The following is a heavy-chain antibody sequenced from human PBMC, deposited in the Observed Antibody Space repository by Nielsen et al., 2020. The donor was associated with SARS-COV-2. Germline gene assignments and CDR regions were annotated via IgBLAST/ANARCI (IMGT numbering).Heavy chain of an antibody. Sequence: GESLKISCAASGFTFDDYGMSWVRQAPGKGLEWVSGINWNGGSTGYADSVKGRFTISRDNAKNSLYLQMNSLRAEDTALYHCARVYYDSSGYLNYFYYWGQGTLVTVSS. CDR3: ARVYYDSSGYLNYFYY. CDR2: INWNGGST. V-gene: IGHV3-20*01. CDR1: GFTFDDYG. J-gene: IGHJ4*02. D-gene: IGHD3-22*01.